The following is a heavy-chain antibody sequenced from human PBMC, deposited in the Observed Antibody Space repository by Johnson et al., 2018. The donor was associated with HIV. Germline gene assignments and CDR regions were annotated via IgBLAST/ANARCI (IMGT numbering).Heavy chain of an antibody. CDR2: ISGSGGST. D-gene: IGHD3-3*01. J-gene: IGHJ3*02. CDR3: AKEGADYNFWSGYSSNAFDI. V-gene: IGHV3-23*04. CDR1: GFTFSSYA. Sequence: VQLVESGGGLVQPGGSLRLSCAASGFTFSSYAMSWVRQAPGKGLEWVSAISGSGGSTYYADFVKGRFTISRDNSKNTLYLQMNSLRAEDTAVYYCAKEGADYNFWSGYSSNAFDIWGQGTMVTVSS.